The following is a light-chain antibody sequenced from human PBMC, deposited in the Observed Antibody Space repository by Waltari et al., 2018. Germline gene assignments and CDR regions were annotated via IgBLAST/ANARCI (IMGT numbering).Light chain of an antibody. CDR1: QNIGTY. V-gene: IGKV3-11*01. CDR2: DAS. CDR3: QHRSARPMYT. J-gene: IGKJ2*01. Sequence: EIVLTQSPATLSLSPWERATLSCRASQNIGTYLAWYQQKPGQAPRLLMYDASHRASGTPVRISGSASGTDFTLAISSLEPEDFAVYYCQHRSARPMYTFGQGTKLEIK.